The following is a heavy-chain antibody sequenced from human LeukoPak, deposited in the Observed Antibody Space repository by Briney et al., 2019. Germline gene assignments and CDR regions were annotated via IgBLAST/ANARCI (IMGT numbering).Heavy chain of an antibody. CDR2: IIPIFGTA. J-gene: IGHJ6*02. D-gene: IGHD3-22*01. Sequence: SVKVSCKASGGTFSSYAISWVRQAPGQGLEWMGGIIPIFGTANYAQKFQGRATITADESTSTAYMELSSLRSEDTAVYYCASTWYYYDSSVSGPYYYYGMDVWGQGTTVTVSS. V-gene: IGHV1-69*01. CDR1: GGTFSSYA. CDR3: ASTWYYYDSSVSGPYYYYGMDV.